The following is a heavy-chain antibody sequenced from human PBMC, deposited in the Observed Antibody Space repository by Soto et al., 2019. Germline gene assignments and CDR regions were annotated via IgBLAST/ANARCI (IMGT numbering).Heavy chain of an antibody. CDR1: GFTFSSYG. V-gene: IGHV3-33*01. CDR3: ARAMVPAADDAFDI. Sequence: PGGSLRLSCAASGFTFSSYGMHWVRQAPGKGLEWVAVIWYDGSNKYYADSVKGRFTISRDNSKNTLYLQMNSLRAEDTAVYYCARAMVPAADDAFDIWGQGTMVTVSS. J-gene: IGHJ3*02. CDR2: IWYDGSNK. D-gene: IGHD2-2*01.